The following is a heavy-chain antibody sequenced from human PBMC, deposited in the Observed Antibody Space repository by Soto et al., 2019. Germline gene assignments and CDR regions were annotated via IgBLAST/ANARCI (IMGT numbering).Heavy chain of an antibody. CDR3: TTDLQAYCDGTTCYAGNYYYDDMDV. CDR2: IKSQGDGGTR. J-gene: IGHJ6*02. Sequence: GGSQRLSCAASGFSFRNAWMSWVRQAPGKGLEWVGHIKSQGDGGTRDYAAPVKGRFTISRDDSKNTLFLQMNSLKNEDTAVYFCTTDLQAYCDGTTCYAGNYYYDDMDVWGQGTTVTVSS. D-gene: IGHD2-2*01. CDR1: GFSFRNAW. V-gene: IGHV3-15*01.